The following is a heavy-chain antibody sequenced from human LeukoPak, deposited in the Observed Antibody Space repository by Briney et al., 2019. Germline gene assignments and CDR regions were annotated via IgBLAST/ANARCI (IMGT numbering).Heavy chain of an antibody. CDR2: IWYDGSNK. Sequence: PGGSLRLSCAASGFTFSSYGMHWVRQAPGKGLEWVAVIWYDGSNKYYADSVKGRFTISRDNSKNTLYLQMNSLRAEDTAVYYCAKARNYGDYDLDYWGQGTLVTVSS. CDR3: AKARNYGDYDLDY. V-gene: IGHV3-30*02. J-gene: IGHJ4*02. D-gene: IGHD4-17*01. CDR1: GFTFSSYG.